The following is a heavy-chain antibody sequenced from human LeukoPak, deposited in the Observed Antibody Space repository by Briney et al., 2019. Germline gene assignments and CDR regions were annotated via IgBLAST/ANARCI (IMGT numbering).Heavy chain of an antibody. CDR1: GFTFSSYW. CDR2: INIDGSST. D-gene: IGHD1-7*01. V-gene: IGHV3-74*01. CDR3: ATDAITGTTGY. Sequence: GGSLRLSCAVSGFTFSSYWMHWVRQAPAKGLAWVSRINIDGSSTSYADSVKGRFTISRDNAKNTLYLQTNSLRAEDTAVYYWATDAITGTTGYWGQGTLVTVSS. J-gene: IGHJ4*02.